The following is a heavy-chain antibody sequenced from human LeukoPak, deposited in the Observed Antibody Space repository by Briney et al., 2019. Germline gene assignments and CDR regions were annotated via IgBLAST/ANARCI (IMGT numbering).Heavy chain of an antibody. J-gene: IGHJ4*02. D-gene: IGHD3-22*01. Sequence: PGGSLRLSCAASGFTFSNYGMHWVRQAPGKGLEWVVVISHDGSNNNYADSVKGRFTISRDNSKNTLYLQMNSLRPEDTAVYYCAKDEGGITMIEPNYYFDYWGQGTLVTVSS. CDR2: ISHDGSNN. CDR3: AKDEGGITMIEPNYYFDY. CDR1: GFTFSNYG. V-gene: IGHV3-30*18.